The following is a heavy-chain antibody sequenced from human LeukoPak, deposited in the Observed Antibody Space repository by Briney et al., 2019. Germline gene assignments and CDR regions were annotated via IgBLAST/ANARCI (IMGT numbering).Heavy chain of an antibody. CDR3: ASADGYKIDY. CDR1: GGSISSSSYY. D-gene: IGHD5-24*01. J-gene: IGHJ4*02. CDR2: IYYSGST. V-gene: IGHV4-39*01. Sequence: SETLSLTCTVSGGSISSSSYYWGWIRQPPGEGLEWIGSIYYSGSTYYNPSLKSRVTISVDTSNNQFSLKVSSVTAADTAVYYCASADGYKIDYWGQGTLVTVSS.